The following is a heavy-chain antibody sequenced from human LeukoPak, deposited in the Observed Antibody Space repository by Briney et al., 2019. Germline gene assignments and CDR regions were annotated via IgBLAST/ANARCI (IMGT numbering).Heavy chain of an antibody. CDR2: INPNSGGT. Sequence: ASVKVSCKASGYTFTGYYMHWVRQAPGQGLEWMGWINPNSGGTNYAQKFQGRVTMTKYTSITTAYMELTRLTSDDTAVYYCARAWTPTMIEIIAEYFQHWGQGTLVTVSS. CDR3: ARAWTPTMIEIIAEYFQH. D-gene: IGHD3-22*01. J-gene: IGHJ1*01. CDR1: GYTFTGYY. V-gene: IGHV1-2*02.